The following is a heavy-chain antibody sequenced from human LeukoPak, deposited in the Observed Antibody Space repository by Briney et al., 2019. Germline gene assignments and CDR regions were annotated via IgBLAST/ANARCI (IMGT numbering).Heavy chain of an antibody. D-gene: IGHD6-19*01. Sequence: ASVKVSCKASGGTFSSYAISWVRQAPGQGLEWMGGVIPIFGTANYAQQFQGRVTITADKSTSTAYMVPSSLRSEDTAVYYCAGAVAGYNWFDPWGQGTLVTVSS. V-gene: IGHV1-69*06. J-gene: IGHJ5*02. CDR1: GGTFSSYA. CDR2: VIPIFGTA. CDR3: AGAVAGYNWFDP.